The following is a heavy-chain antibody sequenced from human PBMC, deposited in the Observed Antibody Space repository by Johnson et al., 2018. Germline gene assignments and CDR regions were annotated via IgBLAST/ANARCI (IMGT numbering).Heavy chain of an antibody. D-gene: IGHD1-26*01. J-gene: IGHJ1*01. CDR1: GYTFTSYD. CDR3: ERGSVGATMRGYFQH. V-gene: IGHV1-8*01. CDR2: MNPNSGNT. Sequence: QVQLVQSGAEVKKPGASVKVSCKASGYTFTSYDINWVRQATGQGLEWMGWMNPNSGNTGYAQKFQGRVTMTRNTSISTAYMGLRSLRSEDTAVYYCERGSVGATMRGYFQHWGKGTLVTVSS.